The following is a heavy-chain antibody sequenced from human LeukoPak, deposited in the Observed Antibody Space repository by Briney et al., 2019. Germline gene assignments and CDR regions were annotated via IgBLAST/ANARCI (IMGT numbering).Heavy chain of an antibody. CDR3: ARGSSGYYPYYYYYMDV. Sequence: GESLKISCKGSGYSFTSYWIGWVRQMPGKGLEWMGIIYPGDSDTRYSPSFQGQVTISADKSISTAYLRWSSLKASDTAMYYCARGSSGYYPYYYYYMDVWGKGTTVTVSS. D-gene: IGHD3-22*01. CDR2: IYPGDSDT. J-gene: IGHJ6*03. CDR1: GYSFTSYW. V-gene: IGHV5-51*01.